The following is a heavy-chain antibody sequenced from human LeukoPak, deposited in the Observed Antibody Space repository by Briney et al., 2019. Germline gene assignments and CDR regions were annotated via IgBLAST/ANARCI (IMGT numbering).Heavy chain of an antibody. CDR3: ARVSGRLERQSDLDY. V-gene: IGHV3-21*01. D-gene: IGHD1-1*01. CDR1: GFTFASYS. Sequence: GGSLRLSCAASGFTFASYSMNWVRQAPGNGLEGVSSISGDSTYIYNAGSVKGRFTISRDNAQASLYLQMISLRADDTAVYYCARVSGRLERQSDLDYWGQGTLVIVSS. CDR2: ISGDSTYI. J-gene: IGHJ4*02.